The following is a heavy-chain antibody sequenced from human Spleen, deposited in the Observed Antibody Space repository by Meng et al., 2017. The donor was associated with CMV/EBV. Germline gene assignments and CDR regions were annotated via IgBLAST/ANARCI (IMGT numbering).Heavy chain of an antibody. V-gene: IGHV1-18*01. Sequence: CKASGYTCTSYGISWVRQAPGQGLEWMGWISAYNGNTNYAPKLQGRVTMTTDTSTSTAYMELRSLRSDDTAVYYCARTVAGRTYFDYWGQGTLVTVSS. CDR3: ARTVAGRTYFDY. J-gene: IGHJ4*02. D-gene: IGHD6-19*01. CDR1: GYTCTSYG. CDR2: ISAYNGNT.